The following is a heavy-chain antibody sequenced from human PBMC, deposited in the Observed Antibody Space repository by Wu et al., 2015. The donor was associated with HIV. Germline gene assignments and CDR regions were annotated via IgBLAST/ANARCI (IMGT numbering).Heavy chain of an antibody. V-gene: IGHV1-18*01. CDR2: ISPYNGNT. J-gene: IGHJ6*03. Sequence: LVQSGAEVKKPGASVKVSCKTSGYTFIAYYHHWVRQAPGQGLEWMGWISPYNGNTDYAQNLQGRLTMTTDTSTSTAYMELRSLRSDDTAVYYCARGGVYGVNVGDYSYYYYIDVWGKGTTVTVSS. CDR3: ARGGVYGVNVGDYSYYYYIDV. CDR1: GYTFIAYY. D-gene: IGHD4-23*01.